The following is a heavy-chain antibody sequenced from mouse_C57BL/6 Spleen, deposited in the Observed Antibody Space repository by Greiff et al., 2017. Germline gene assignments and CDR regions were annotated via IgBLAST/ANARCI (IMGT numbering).Heavy chain of an antibody. J-gene: IGHJ3*01. Sequence: VQLQQPGTELVKPGASVKLSCKASGYTFTSYWMPWVKQRPGQGLEWIGNINPSNGGTNYNYKFKSKATLTVDQSSSAAYMQRSSLTSDDAAVYYCARDGSSYGWFAYWGQGTLVTVAA. D-gene: IGHD1-1*01. CDR3: ARDGSSYGWFAY. V-gene: IGHV1-53*01. CDR2: INPSNGGT. CDR1: GYTFTSYW.